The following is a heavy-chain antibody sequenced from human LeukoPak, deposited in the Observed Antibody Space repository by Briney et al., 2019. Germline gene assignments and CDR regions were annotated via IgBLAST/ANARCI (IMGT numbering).Heavy chain of an antibody. CDR1: GFTLSSYW. CDR3: ARGLTLLGYCSGTSCLMNY. CDR2: IDSDGTTI. J-gene: IGHJ4*02. V-gene: IGHV3-74*01. Sequence: GGSLRLSCAVSGFTLSSYWMHWVRQAPGKGLVWVSRIDSDGTTIDYADSVKGRFTISRDNANNTLYLQMNSLRAEDAGVYYCARGLTLLGYCSGTSCLMNYWGQGILVTVSS. D-gene: IGHD2-2*01.